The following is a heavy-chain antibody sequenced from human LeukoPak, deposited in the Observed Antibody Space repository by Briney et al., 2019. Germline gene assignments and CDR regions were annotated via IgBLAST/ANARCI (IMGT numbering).Heavy chain of an antibody. Sequence: SETLSLTCTVPGGSISSYYWTWIRQPAGKGLEWIGRIYSSVSTNYNPSLKSRVTLSVDTSKNQFSLSLTSVTAADTAVYYCARKGISALAGAFDIWGQGTMVTVSS. CDR2: IYSSVST. D-gene: IGHD2-15*01. CDR1: GGSISSYY. V-gene: IGHV4-4*07. CDR3: ARKGISALAGAFDI. J-gene: IGHJ3*02.